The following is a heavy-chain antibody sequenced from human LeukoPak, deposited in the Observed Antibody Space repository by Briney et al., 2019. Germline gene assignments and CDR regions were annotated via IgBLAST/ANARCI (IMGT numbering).Heavy chain of an antibody. Sequence: GGSLRLSCAASGFTFSSYSMNWVRQAPGKGLEWVSSISSSSSYIYYADSVKGRFTISRDNAKNSLYLQMNSLRAEDTAVYYCVPAVAGNTDEVDYWGQGTLVTVSS. CDR3: VPAVAGNTDEVDY. D-gene: IGHD1-14*01. V-gene: IGHV3-21*01. CDR1: GFTFSSYS. CDR2: ISSSSSYI. J-gene: IGHJ4*02.